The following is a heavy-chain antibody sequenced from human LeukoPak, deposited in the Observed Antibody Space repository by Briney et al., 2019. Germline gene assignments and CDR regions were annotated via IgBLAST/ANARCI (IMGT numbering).Heavy chain of an antibody. CDR3: AGTPVVTQEGFDY. J-gene: IGHJ4*02. CDR2: INHSGST. CDR1: GGSFSGYY. Sequence: ASETLSLTCAVYGGSFSGYYLSWIRQPPGKGLEWIGEINHSGSTNYNPSLKSRVTISVDTSKNQFSLKLSSVTAADTAVYYCAGTPVVTQEGFDYWGRGTLVTVSS. V-gene: IGHV4-34*01. D-gene: IGHD4-23*01.